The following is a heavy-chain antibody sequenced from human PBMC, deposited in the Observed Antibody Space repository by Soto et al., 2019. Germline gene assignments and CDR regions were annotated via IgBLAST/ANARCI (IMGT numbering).Heavy chain of an antibody. J-gene: IGHJ6*02. V-gene: IGHV1-69*13. CDR2: IIPIFGTA. Sequence: SVKVSCKASGGTFSSYAISWVRQAPGQGLEWMGGIIPIFGTANYAQKFQGRVTITADESTSTAYMELSSLRSEDTDVYYCARDRPYSQRTGTAYNRDYGMDVWGQGTTVTVSS. D-gene: IGHD1-1*01. CDR1: GGTFSSYA. CDR3: ARDRPYSQRTGTAYNRDYGMDV.